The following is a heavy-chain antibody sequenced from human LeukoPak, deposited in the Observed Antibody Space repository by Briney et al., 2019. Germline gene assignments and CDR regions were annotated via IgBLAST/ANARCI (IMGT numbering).Heavy chain of an antibody. V-gene: IGHV3-23*01. Sequence: GGSLRLSCAASGFTFSNYAMSWVRQAPGKGLEWVSGLSGSGANSYYADSVKGRFTISRDNSKNTLYLQMNSLRAEDTAVYYCAKETITSVVVAATWRGFDYWGQGTLVTVSS. CDR1: GFTFSNYA. CDR3: AKETITSVVVAATWRGFDY. J-gene: IGHJ4*02. CDR2: LSGSGANS. D-gene: IGHD2-15*01.